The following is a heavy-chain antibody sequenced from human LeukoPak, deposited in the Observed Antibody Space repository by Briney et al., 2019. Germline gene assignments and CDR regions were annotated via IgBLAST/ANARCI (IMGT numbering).Heavy chain of an antibody. Sequence: GSLRLSCAASGFTFSSYAMSWVRPAPGKGLEWVSAISGSGGSTYYADSVKGRFTISRGNSKNTLYLQMNSLRAEDTAVYYRAKPLSGGNYYYMDVWGKGTTVTVSS. V-gene: IGHV3-23*01. D-gene: IGHD3-16*01. CDR2: ISGSGGST. J-gene: IGHJ6*03. CDR3: AKPLSGGNYYYMDV. CDR1: GFTFSSYA.